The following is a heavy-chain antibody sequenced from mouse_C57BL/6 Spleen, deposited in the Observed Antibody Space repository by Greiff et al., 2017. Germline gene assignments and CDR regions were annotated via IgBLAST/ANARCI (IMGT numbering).Heavy chain of an antibody. V-gene: IGHV7-1*01. CDR2: SRNKANDYTT. J-gene: IGHJ4*01. CDR3: ARDRDYYGMDY. Sequence: EVKLVESGGGLVQSGRSLRLSCATSGFTFSDFYMEWVRQAPGKGLEWIAASRNKANDYTTEYSASVKGRFIVSRDTSQSILYLQMNALRAEDTAIYYCARDRDYYGMDYWGQGTSVTVSS. CDR1: GFTFSDFY.